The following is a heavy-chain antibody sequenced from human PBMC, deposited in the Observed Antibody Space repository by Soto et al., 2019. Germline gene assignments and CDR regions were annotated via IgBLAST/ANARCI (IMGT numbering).Heavy chain of an antibody. CDR2: ISGYNGHT. J-gene: IGHJ6*02. CDR3: AREGEMPYYYYGLDV. Sequence: QVQLVQSGAEVRKPGASVKVSCKASGYTFTTYGISWVRQAPGQGLEWMGWISGYNGHTKYAQKFQGRVTMTTDTSTSTDYMDLRSLRSDDTAVYYCAREGEMPYYYYGLDVWGHGTTVTVSS. CDR1: GYTFTTYG. D-gene: IGHD3-16*01. V-gene: IGHV1-18*01.